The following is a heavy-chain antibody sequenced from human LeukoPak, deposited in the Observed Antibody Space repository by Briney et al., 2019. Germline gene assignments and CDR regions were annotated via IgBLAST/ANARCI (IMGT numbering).Heavy chain of an antibody. CDR3: ARGLRAATGTNDY. D-gene: IGHD6-13*01. Sequence: SETLSLTCAVHGGSFSGYYWSWIRQPPGKGLEWIGEINHSGSTNYNPSLKSRVTISVDTSKNQFSLKLSSVTAADTAVYYCARGLRAATGTNDYWGQGTLVTVSS. CDR1: GGSFSGYY. J-gene: IGHJ4*02. CDR2: INHSGST. V-gene: IGHV4-34*01.